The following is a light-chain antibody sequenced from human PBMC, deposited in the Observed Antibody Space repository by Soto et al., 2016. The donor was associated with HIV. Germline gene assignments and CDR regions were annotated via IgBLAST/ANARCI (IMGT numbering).Light chain of an antibody. V-gene: IGKV1-5*03. CDR3: QQYYTYPYT. CDR1: QSISTW. Sequence: DIQMTQPPSTLSASVGDRVTITCRASQSISTWLAWYQQKAGTAPKLLIYKASTLESGVPSRFSGSGSGTDFTLTISSLQPDDFATYYCQQYYTYPYTFGQGTKLEIK. CDR2: KAS. J-gene: IGKJ2*01.